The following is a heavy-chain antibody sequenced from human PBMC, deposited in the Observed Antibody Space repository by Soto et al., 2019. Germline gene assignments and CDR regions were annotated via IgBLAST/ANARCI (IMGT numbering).Heavy chain of an antibody. CDR1: GFTFSGYW. D-gene: IGHD2-8*01. CDR2: ISSDESST. CDR3: ARVGFCNNNDCYSNFDL. Sequence: EVQLVESGGGLVQPGGSLRLSCAASGFTFSGYWMHWIRQGPGKGLVWVSRISSDESSTNYADSVKGRFTISRDNAKNTLYLQMNSLRAEDTAVYYCARVGFCNNNDCYSNFDLWGRGTLVSVSS. J-gene: IGHJ2*01. V-gene: IGHV3-74*01.